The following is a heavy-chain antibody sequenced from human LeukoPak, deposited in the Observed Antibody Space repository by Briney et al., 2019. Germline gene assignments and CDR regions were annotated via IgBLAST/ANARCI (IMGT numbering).Heavy chain of an antibody. Sequence: GGSLRLSCAASGFTFSSYAMSWVRQAPGKGLEWVAVISYDGSNKYYADSVKGRFTISRDNSKNTLYLQMNSLRAEDTAVYYCARDRGSSSSRSCPDYWGQGTLVTVSS. V-gene: IGHV3-30*01. D-gene: IGHD6-6*01. CDR1: GFTFSSYA. CDR3: ARDRGSSSSRSCPDY. CDR2: ISYDGSNK. J-gene: IGHJ4*02.